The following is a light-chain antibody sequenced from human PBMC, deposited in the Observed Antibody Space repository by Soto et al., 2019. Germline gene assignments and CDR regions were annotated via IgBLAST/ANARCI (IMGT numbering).Light chain of an antibody. CDR3: HQYNNWPVT. Sequence: EIVLTQSPGTLSLSPGERVTLSCRASQSIDNNHLAWYQQKPGQAPRLLIHGTSNRATGIPDRFSGSGSGTDFTLTISSLEPEDFAVYYCHQYNNWPVTFGQGRLLEIK. J-gene: IGKJ5*01. V-gene: IGKV3-20*01. CDR1: QSIDNNH. CDR2: GTS.